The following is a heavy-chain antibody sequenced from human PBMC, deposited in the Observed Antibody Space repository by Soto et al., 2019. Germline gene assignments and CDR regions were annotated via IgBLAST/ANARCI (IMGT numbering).Heavy chain of an antibody. CDR3: ARGKPATRFVVCDI. Sequence: EVQLVESGGGLVKPGGSLRLSCAASGFTFSTYSMNWVRQAPGKGLEWISSITSSSSYIYYADSVKGRFSISRDNAKNALTLQMTGLRAEDTAVYYCARGKPATRFVVCDIWGQGTKVTVSS. CDR1: GFTFSTYS. V-gene: IGHV3-21*01. J-gene: IGHJ3*02. CDR2: ITSSSSYI. D-gene: IGHD3-10*01.